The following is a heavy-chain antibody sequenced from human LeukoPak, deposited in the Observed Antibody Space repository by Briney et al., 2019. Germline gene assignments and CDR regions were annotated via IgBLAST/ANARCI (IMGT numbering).Heavy chain of an antibody. CDR2: INPNSSGT. CDR1: GYTFTGYY. CDR3: ARGWDSSRYNWFDP. J-gene: IGHJ5*02. D-gene: IGHD6-13*01. V-gene: IGHV1-2*02. Sequence: ASVKVSCKASGYTFTGYYMHWVRQAPGQGLEWMGWINPNSSGTNYAQKFQGRVTMTRDTSISTAYMELSRLRSDDTAVYYCARGWDSSRYNWFDPWGQGTLVTVSS.